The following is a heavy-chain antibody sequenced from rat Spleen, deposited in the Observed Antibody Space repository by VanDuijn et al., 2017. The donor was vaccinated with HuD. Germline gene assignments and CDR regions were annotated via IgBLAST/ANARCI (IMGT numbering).Heavy chain of an antibody. CDR3: ARSRKYNNYGFVY. V-gene: IGHV3-3*01. J-gene: IGHJ3*01. D-gene: IGHD1-10*01. CDR1: GYSITSYYR. Sequence: EVQLQESGPGLVKPSQSLSLTCSVSGYSITSYYRWNWIRKFPGNKLEWMGYVNSAGSTNYNPSLKSRISITRDTSKNQFFLQVNSVITEETATYYCARSRKYNNYGFVYWGPGTLVTVSS. CDR2: VNSAGST.